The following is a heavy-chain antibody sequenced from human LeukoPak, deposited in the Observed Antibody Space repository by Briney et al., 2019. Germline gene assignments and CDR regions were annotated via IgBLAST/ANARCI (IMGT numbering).Heavy chain of an antibody. D-gene: IGHD1-26*01. J-gene: IGHJ4*02. CDR3: AKATLGATFFEH. V-gene: IGHV3-23*01. Sequence: GGSLRLSCAASGFTFTNYAMNWVRQAPGKGLEWVSGITGSGDNTHHADSVKGRFSISRDNSKNTLHLQTNSLRAEDTAVYYCAKATLGATFFEHWGQGTLVTVSS. CDR2: ITGSGDNT. CDR1: GFTFTNYA.